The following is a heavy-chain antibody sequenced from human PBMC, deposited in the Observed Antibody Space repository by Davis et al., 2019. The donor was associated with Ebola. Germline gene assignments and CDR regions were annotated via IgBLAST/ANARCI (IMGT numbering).Heavy chain of an antibody. CDR3: AISSTVHYYYYGMDV. D-gene: IGHD6-6*01. V-gene: IGHV4-61*01. Sequence: SETLSLTCTVSGGSVSSGSYYWTWIRQPPEKGLEWVGYIYYSGSTNYNPSLKSRVTISVDTSKNQFSLKLSSVTAADTAVYYCAISSTVHYYYYGMDVWGQGTTVTVSS. CDR2: IYYSGST. J-gene: IGHJ6*02. CDR1: GGSVSSGSYY.